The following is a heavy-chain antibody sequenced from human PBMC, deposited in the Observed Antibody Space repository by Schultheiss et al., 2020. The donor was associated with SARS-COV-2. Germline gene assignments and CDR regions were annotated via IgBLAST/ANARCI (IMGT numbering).Heavy chain of an antibody. CDR1: GGSITSGGYY. CDR3: ARWRYYYDSSGYYFAYYYYGMDV. V-gene: IGHV4-34*01. D-gene: IGHD3-22*01. CDR2: INHSGST. J-gene: IGHJ6*02. Sequence: SQTLSLTCTVSGGSITSGGYYWSWIRQPPGKGLEWIGEINHSGSTNYNPSLKSRVTISVDTSKNQFSLKLSSVTAADTAVYYCARWRYYYDSSGYYFAYYYYGMDVWGQGTTVTVSS.